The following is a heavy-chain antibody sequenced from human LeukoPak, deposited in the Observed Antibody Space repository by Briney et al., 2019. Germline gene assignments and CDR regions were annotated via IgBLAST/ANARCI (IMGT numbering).Heavy chain of an antibody. CDR1: GGSISSGGYS. CDR2: IYHSGST. V-gene: IGHV4-30-2*01. Sequence: SQTLSLTCAVSGGSISSGGYSWSWIRQPPGKGLEWIGYIYHSGSTYYNPSLKSRVTISVGRSKNQFSLKLSSVTAADTAVYYCARATGGAAAADFDPWGQGTLVTVSS. J-gene: IGHJ5*02. CDR3: ARATGGAAAADFDP. D-gene: IGHD6-13*01.